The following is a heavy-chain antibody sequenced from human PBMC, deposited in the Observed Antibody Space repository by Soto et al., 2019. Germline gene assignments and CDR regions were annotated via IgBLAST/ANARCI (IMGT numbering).Heavy chain of an antibody. J-gene: IGHJ5*02. CDR1: GGTFSIYA. CDR3: ARVPSPYSSSWYGISPYWFDA. D-gene: IGHD6-13*01. Sequence: SVKVSCKASGGTFSIYAISWVRQAPGQGLEWMGGIIPIFGTANYAQKFQGRVTITADESTSTAYMELSSLRSEDTAVYYCARVPSPYSSSWYGISPYWFDARGERNFVT. V-gene: IGHV1-69*13. CDR2: IIPIFGTA.